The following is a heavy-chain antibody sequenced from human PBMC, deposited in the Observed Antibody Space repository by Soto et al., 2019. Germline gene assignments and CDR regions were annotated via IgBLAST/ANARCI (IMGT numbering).Heavy chain of an antibody. CDR1: GFTVSTYG. CDR2: ISRDGGTK. Sequence: QVQLVESGGGVVQPGRSLRLSCAVSGFTVSTYGMHWVRQAPGKGLEWVAVISRDGGTKYYADSVKGRFTISRDNSRNTRFLEMNSLRGDDMAVYYCTGEVASGYWGLGNLVTVSS. V-gene: IGHV3-30*03. D-gene: IGHD2-8*02. CDR3: TGEVASGY. J-gene: IGHJ4*02.